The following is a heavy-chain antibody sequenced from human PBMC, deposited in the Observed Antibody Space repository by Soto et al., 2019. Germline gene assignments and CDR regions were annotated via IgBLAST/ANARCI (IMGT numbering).Heavy chain of an antibody. CDR3: AKDLTRQLAYWLDP. D-gene: IGHD6-6*01. CDR2: INAHSGGT. V-gene: IGHV1-2*02. CDR1: GFSFTGYY. Sequence: ASVKVSCKASGFSFTGYYIHWRRQAPGQGLEWMGWINAHSGGTEYAQKFQGRVTLTRDTSIATAYLTLTSLTSDDTALYYCAKDLTRQLAYWLDPWGQGTQVTVPQ. J-gene: IGHJ5*02.